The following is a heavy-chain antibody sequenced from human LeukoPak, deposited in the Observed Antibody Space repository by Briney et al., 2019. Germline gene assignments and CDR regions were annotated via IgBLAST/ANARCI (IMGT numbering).Heavy chain of an antibody. Sequence: QTGGSLRLSCAASGFTFSSYGMHWVRQAPGKGLEWVAVISYDGSNKYYADSVKGRFTISRDISKSTLFLQMNSLRAEDTAVYYCAGRSWLVRAFDIWGQGTMVTVSS. CDR2: ISYDGSNK. CDR1: GFTFSSYG. CDR3: AGRSWLVRAFDI. D-gene: IGHD6-19*01. V-gene: IGHV3-30*03. J-gene: IGHJ3*02.